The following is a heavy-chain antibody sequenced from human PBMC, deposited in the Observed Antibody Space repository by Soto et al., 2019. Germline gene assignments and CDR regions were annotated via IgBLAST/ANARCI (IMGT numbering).Heavy chain of an antibody. CDR1: VITFGNRA. CDR2: ITDTGGDA. V-gene: IGHV3-23*01. J-gene: IGHJ4*02. D-gene: IGHD3-10*01. CDR3: ARGSKDPYPGSRIFDF. Sequence: GSLRGAGLASVITFGNRAMSWVRQAPGEGLEWVSAITDTGGDAKYADSVRGRFAISRDNSKNTLYLQMSSLRAEDSAVYYCARGSKDPYPGSRIFDFWGRGTLVTVSS.